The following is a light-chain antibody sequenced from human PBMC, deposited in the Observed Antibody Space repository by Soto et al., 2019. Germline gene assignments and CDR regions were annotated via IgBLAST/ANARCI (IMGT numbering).Light chain of an antibody. Sequence: EIVMTQSPATLSVSPGDRATLSCRASQSVRSNSAWYQQKPGQAPRLLFYGASTRATGIPARFSGSGYETEFTLTISSLQSEDFATYYCLQDYNYPRTFGQGTKVDIK. CDR1: QSVRSN. CDR3: LQDYNYPRT. CDR2: GAS. V-gene: IGKV3-15*01. J-gene: IGKJ1*01.